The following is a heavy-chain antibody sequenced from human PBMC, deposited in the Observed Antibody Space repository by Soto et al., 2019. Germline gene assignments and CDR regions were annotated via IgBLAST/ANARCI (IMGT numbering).Heavy chain of an antibody. Sequence: ESGGGLVQPGGSLRLSCAASGFTFSSYSMNWVRQTPGKGLEWISYISSSSSTIYYADSVKGRFTISRDNAKNSLYLQMNSLREEDTALYYCATTAPRPAGYYWGQGTLVTVSS. CDR3: ATTAPRPAGYY. CDR1: GFTFSSYS. J-gene: IGHJ4*02. V-gene: IGHV3-48*02. CDR2: ISSSSSTI. D-gene: IGHD6-6*01.